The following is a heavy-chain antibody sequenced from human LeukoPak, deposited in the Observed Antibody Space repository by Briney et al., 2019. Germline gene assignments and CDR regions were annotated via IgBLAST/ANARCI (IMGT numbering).Heavy chain of an antibody. Sequence: ASVKVSCKASGYTFTSYYMHWVRQATGQGLEWMGWMNPNSGNTGYAQKFQGRVTITKNTSISTAYMELSSLRSEDTAVYYCARGRGDSSSWYDYWGQGTLVTVSS. CDR2: MNPNSGNT. CDR3: ARGRGDSSSWYDY. J-gene: IGHJ4*02. D-gene: IGHD6-13*01. CDR1: GYTFTSYY. V-gene: IGHV1-8*03.